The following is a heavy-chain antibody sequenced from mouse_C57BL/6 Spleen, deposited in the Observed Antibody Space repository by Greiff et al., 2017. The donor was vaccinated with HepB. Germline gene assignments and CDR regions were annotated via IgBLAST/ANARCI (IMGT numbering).Heavy chain of an antibody. Sequence: QVHVKQSGAELVKPGASVKMSCKASGYTFTSYWITWVKQRPGQGLEWIGDIYPGSGSTNYNEKFKSKATLTVDTSSSTAYMQLSSLTSEDSAVYYCARSSSNYGYAMDYWGQGTSVTVSS. J-gene: IGHJ4*01. CDR1: GYTFTSYW. V-gene: IGHV1-55*01. CDR3: ARSSSNYGYAMDY. D-gene: IGHD2-5*01. CDR2: IYPGSGST.